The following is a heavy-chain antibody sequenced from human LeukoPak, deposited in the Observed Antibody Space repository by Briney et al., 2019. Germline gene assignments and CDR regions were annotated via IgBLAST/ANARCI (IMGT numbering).Heavy chain of an antibody. CDR3: ARDKTSNTAMVAGAFDI. CDR2: IYYSGST. D-gene: IGHD5-18*01. J-gene: IGHJ3*02. Sequence: SETLSLTCTVSGGSISSYYWSWIRQPPGKGLEWIGYIYYSGSTNYNPPLKSRVTISVDTSKNQFSLKLSSVTAADTAVYYCARDKTSNTAMVAGAFDIWGQGTMVTVSS. CDR1: GGSISSYY. V-gene: IGHV4-59*01.